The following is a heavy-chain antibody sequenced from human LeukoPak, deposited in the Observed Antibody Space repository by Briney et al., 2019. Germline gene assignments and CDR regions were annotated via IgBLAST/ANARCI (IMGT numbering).Heavy chain of an antibody. CDR1: GYTFTSYG. Sequence: ASVKVSCKASGYTFTSYGISWVRQAPGQGLEWMRWISAYNGNTNYAQKLQGRVTMTTDTSTSTAYMELRSLRSDDTAVYYCASPAPYSSGWYVLDYWGQGTLVTVSS. V-gene: IGHV1-18*01. D-gene: IGHD6-19*01. J-gene: IGHJ4*02. CDR2: ISAYNGNT. CDR3: ASPAPYSSGWYVLDY.